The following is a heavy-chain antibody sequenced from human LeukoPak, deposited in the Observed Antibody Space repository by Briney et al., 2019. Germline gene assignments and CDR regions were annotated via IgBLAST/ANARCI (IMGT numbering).Heavy chain of an antibody. Sequence: GGSLRLSCAASGFTFSSYAMSWVRQAPGKGLEWVSAISGSGGTTYYTDSVKGRSTISRDNSKNTLYLQINSLRAEDTAVYYCAKASGSYFWSFDYWGQGTLVTVSS. CDR2: ISGSGGTT. J-gene: IGHJ4*02. CDR1: GFTFSSYA. CDR3: AKASGSYFWSFDY. D-gene: IGHD1-26*01. V-gene: IGHV3-23*01.